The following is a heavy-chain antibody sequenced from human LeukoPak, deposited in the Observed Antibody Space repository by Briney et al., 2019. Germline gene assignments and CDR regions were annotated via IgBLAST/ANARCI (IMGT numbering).Heavy chain of an antibody. Sequence: PGGSLRLSCAASGFTFSSYSMNWVRQAPGKGLEWVSSISSSSSYIYYADSVKGRFTISRDNAKNSLYLQMNSLRAEDTAVYYCARVFHTYSSGWYWFDPWGQGTPVTVSS. J-gene: IGHJ5*02. D-gene: IGHD6-19*01. CDR3: ARVFHTYSSGWYWFDP. V-gene: IGHV3-21*01. CDR1: GFTFSSYS. CDR2: ISSSSSYI.